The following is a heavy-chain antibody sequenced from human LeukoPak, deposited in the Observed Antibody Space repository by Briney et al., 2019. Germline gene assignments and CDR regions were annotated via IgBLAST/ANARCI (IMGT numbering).Heavy chain of an antibody. V-gene: IGHV3-7*01. J-gene: IGHJ4*02. Sequence: GGSLRLSCAASGFTFSSYAMSWVRQAPGKGLEWVANIKEDGSEIYYVDSVKGRFTISRDNAKDSLYLQMNSLRAEDTAMYYCVSSYAGNSHYWGQGTLVTVSS. CDR3: VSSYAGNSHY. CDR2: IKEDGSEI. D-gene: IGHD4-23*01. CDR1: GFTFSSYA.